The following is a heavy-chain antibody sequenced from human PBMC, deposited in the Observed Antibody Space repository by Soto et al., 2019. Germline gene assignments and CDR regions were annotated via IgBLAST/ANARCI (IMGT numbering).Heavy chain of an antibody. CDR2: IKSKTDGGNT. V-gene: IGHV3-15*07. Sequence: GGSLRLSCAASGFTFSNAWMNWVRQAPGKGLEWVGRIKSKTDGGNTEYAAPVKGRFTISRDDSKNTLYLQMNSLKTEDTAVYYCTTAFPRSGNSRSPFDYWGQGTLVTVSS. J-gene: IGHJ4*02. CDR1: GFTFSNAW. CDR3: TTAFPRSGNSRSPFDY. D-gene: IGHD3-10*01.